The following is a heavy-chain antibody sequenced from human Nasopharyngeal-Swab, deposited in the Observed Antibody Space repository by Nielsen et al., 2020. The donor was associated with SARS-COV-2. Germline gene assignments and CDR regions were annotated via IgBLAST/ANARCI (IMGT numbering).Heavy chain of an antibody. V-gene: IGHV1-69*04. D-gene: IGHD4-17*01. CDR2: IIPILGIA. J-gene: IGHJ3*02. CDR3: ARDYGDYDNNDFDI. Sequence: SVKVSCKASGGTFSSYAISWVRQAPGQGLEWMGRIIPILGIANYAQKFQGRVTITADKSTSTAYMELSSLRSEDTAVYYCARDYGDYDNNDFDIWGQGTMVTVSS. CDR1: GGTFSSYA.